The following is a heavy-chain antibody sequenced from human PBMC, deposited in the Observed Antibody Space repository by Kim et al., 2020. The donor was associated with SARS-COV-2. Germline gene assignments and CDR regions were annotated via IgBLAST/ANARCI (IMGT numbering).Heavy chain of an antibody. J-gene: IGHJ4*02. CDR2: IPYTGTA. CDR3: AKDHTSGSWYGLDY. V-gene: IGHV4-31*03. D-gene: IGHD6-13*01. Sequence: SETLSLTCTVSGGSISSTNSWWSWIRQHPGKGLEWIGYIPYTGTAYYNPSLKSRLIMSVDTSNNQFSLKLNSVTAADTAMYYCAKDHTSGSWYGLDYWGQGILVTVSS. CDR1: GGSISSTNSW.